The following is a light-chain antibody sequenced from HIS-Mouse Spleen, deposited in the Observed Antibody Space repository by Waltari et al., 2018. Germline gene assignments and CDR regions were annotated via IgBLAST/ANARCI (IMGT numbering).Light chain of an antibody. Sequence: QSALTQPPSASGSPGQSVTISCTGTSSDVGGYNYVSWYQQHPGKAPQLMIYDVSKRPSGVPERFSGPKSGNTASLTVSGLQAEDEAEYYCSSYAGSNNLVFGGGTKLTVL. CDR3: SSYAGSNNLV. CDR2: DVS. CDR1: SSDVGGYNY. V-gene: IGLV2-8*01. J-gene: IGLJ2*01.